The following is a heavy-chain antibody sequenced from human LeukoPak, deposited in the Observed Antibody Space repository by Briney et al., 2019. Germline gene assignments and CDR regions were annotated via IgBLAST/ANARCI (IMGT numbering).Heavy chain of an antibody. Sequence: GGSLRLSCAASGFTFSSYSMNWVRQAPGKGLEWVSYISSSSSTIYYADSVKGRFTISRDNAKNSLCLQMNSLRAEDTAVYYCARDAFCSGGSCYDLLFDYWGQGTLVTISS. CDR3: ARDAFCSGGSCYDLLFDY. CDR1: GFTFSSYS. J-gene: IGHJ4*02. V-gene: IGHV3-48*01. D-gene: IGHD2-15*01. CDR2: ISSSSSTI.